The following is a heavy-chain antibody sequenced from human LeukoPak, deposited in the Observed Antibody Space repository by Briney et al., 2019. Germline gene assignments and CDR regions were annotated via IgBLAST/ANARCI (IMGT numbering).Heavy chain of an antibody. CDR3: ARGLASGYPPIPFDY. CDR1: DGSFSGYY. V-gene: IGHV4-34*12. J-gene: IGHJ4*02. D-gene: IGHD3-3*01. Sequence: SETLSLTCAVYDGSFSGYYWTWIRQPPGKGLEWIGEIIDTGSTKYNSSLKSRVTISADTSKNQFSLSLDSVTAADTAVYYCARGLASGYPPIPFDYWGQGTLVTVSS. CDR2: IIDTGST.